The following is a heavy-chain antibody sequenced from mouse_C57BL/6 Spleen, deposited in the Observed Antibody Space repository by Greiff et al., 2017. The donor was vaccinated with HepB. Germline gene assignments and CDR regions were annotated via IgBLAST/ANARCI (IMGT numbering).Heavy chain of an antibody. D-gene: IGHD2-4*01. V-gene: IGHV1-22*01. J-gene: IGHJ4*01. Sequence: VQLQQSGPELVKPGASVKMSCKASGYTFTDYNMHWVKQSHGKSLEWIGYINPNNGGTSYNQKFKGKATLTVNKSSSSAYMELRSLTSEDSAVYYCAREGDYVYAMDYWGQGTSVTVSS. CDR3: AREGDYVYAMDY. CDR2: INPNNGGT. CDR1: GYTFTDYN.